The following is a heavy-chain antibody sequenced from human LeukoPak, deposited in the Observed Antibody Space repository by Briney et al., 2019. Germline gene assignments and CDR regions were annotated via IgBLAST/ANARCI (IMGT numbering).Heavy chain of an antibody. V-gene: IGHV4-39*01. CDR3: ARQVPGPYNYYGMDV. CDR1: GGSISNTNFY. J-gene: IGHJ6*02. Sequence: SETLSLTCIVSGGSISNTNFYWAWIRQPPGKGLEWIGNIYYTGITSYNPSLKSRVTISVDTSKSQFSLRLTSVTAADTAVYYCARQVPGPYNYYGMDVWGQGTTVTVSS. CDR2: IYYTGIT.